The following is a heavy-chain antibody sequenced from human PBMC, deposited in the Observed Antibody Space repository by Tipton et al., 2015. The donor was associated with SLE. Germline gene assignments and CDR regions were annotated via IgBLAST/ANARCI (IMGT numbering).Heavy chain of an antibody. CDR3: ARRAVTNNWYFDL. CDR1: GFTFSSYA. J-gene: IGHJ2*01. V-gene: IGHV3-23*03. D-gene: IGHD4-17*01. CDR2: IYVGGDT. Sequence: SLRLSCAASGFTFSSYAMGWVRQAPGKGLEWVSVIYVGGDTYYGDFVKGRFTISRDNSKNTLYLQLNGLRPEDTALYFCARRAVTNNWYFDLWGRGTLVTVS.